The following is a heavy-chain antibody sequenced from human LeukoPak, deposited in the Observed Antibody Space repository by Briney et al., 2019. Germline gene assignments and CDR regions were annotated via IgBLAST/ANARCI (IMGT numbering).Heavy chain of an antibody. CDR1: GGSISSSSYY. CDR2: IYYSGST. V-gene: IGHV4-39*07. Sequence: SETLSLTCTVSGGSISSSSYYWGWIRHPPGKGLEWIGSIYYSGSTYYNPSLKSRVTISVDTSKNQFSLKLSSVTAADTAVYYCARVKYYFDYWGQGTLVTVSS. J-gene: IGHJ4*02. CDR3: ARVKYYFDY.